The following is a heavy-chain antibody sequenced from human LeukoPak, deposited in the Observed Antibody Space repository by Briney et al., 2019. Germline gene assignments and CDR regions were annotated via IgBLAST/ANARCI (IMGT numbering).Heavy chain of an antibody. CDR1: GFTFSSYW. Sequence: GGSLRLSCAASGFTFSSYWMSRVRQAPGKGLEWVANIKQDGSEKYYVDSVKGRFTISRDNAKNSLYLQMNSLRAEDTAVYYCARAAGDSSGYYFYLDYWGQGTLVTVSS. V-gene: IGHV3-7*01. CDR2: IKQDGSEK. D-gene: IGHD3-22*01. CDR3: ARAAGDSSGYYFYLDY. J-gene: IGHJ4*02.